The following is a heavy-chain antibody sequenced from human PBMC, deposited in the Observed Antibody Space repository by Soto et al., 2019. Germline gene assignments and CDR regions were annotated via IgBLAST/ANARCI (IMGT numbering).Heavy chain of an antibody. D-gene: IGHD3-3*01. V-gene: IGHV1-2*02. CDR2: INPNTGGT. CDR1: GYTFTDYY. J-gene: IGHJ6*02. Sequence: GASVKVSCKASGYTFTDYYMDWVRQSSAQGLEWMGWINPNTGGTNYAQKFQGRVTMTRDTSISTAYIELSRLTSDDTATYYCARVTYSSYYDFWSGPYYYYRMDFWGQGTTVTVSS. CDR3: ARVTYSSYYDFWSGPYYYYRMDF.